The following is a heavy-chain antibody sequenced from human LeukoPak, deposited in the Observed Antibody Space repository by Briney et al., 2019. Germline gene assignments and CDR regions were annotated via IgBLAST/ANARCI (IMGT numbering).Heavy chain of an antibody. CDR2: TYYRSKWYN. CDR1: GDSVSSISAA. D-gene: IGHD4-17*01. Sequence: SQTLSLTCAISGDSVSSISAAWNWIRQSPSRGLEWLGRTYYRSKWYNDYAVSVKSRITINPDTSKNQFSLQLNSVTPEDTAVYYCARSPVDYGDYTIGWFDPWGQGTLVTVSS. V-gene: IGHV6-1*01. J-gene: IGHJ5*02. CDR3: ARSPVDYGDYTIGWFDP.